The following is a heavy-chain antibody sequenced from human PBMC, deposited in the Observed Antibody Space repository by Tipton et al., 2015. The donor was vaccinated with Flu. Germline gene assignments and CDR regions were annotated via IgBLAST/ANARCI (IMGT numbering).Heavy chain of an antibody. D-gene: IGHD1-1*01. J-gene: IGHJ4*02. V-gene: IGHV4-34*01. Sequence: TLSLTCAVYGGSFSGYYWTWIRQPPGKGLEWIGEINHSGTTNYDPSLKSRVTVSVDTSKNQFSLKLRSVTAADTVVYYCARGTGDADTYFDYWGQGTLVTVSS. CDR1: GGSFSGYY. CDR2: INHSGTT. CDR3: ARGTGDADTYFDY.